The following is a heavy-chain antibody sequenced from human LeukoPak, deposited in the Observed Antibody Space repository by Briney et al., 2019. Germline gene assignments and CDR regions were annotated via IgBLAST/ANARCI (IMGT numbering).Heavy chain of an antibody. CDR1: GFTFSSYA. CDR2: ISYDGSNK. Sequence: GRSLRLSCAASGFTFSSYAMHWVRQAPGKGLEWVAVISYDGSNKYYADSVKGRFTISRDNSKNTLYLQMNSLRAEDTAVYYCARDHCSSTSCYGYHYYYGMDVWSQGTTVTVSS. J-gene: IGHJ6*02. V-gene: IGHV3-30-3*01. D-gene: IGHD2-2*01. CDR3: ARDHCSSTSCYGYHYYYGMDV.